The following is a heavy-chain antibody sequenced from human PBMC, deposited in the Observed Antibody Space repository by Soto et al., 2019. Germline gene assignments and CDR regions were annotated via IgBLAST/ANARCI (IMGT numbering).Heavy chain of an antibody. CDR2: ISWNSGSI. D-gene: IGHD2-15*01. CDR1: GFTFDDYA. CDR3: AKDMRGGSYYDYYMDV. J-gene: IGHJ6*03. Sequence: EVQLVESGGGLVQPGRSLRLSCAASGFTFDDYAMHWVRQAPGKGLEWVSGISWNSGSIGYADSVKGRFTISRDNAKNSLYLQMNSLRAEDTALYYCAKDMRGGSYYDYYMDVWGKGTTVTVSS. V-gene: IGHV3-9*01.